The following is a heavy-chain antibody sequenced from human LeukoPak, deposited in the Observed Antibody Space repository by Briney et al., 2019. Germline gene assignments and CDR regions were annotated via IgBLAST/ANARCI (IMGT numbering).Heavy chain of an antibody. V-gene: IGHV3-74*01. CDR2: INTDGRTT. CDR3: ARAGASGWYAAGWFDP. CDR1: GFPFNNYW. J-gene: IGHJ5*02. Sequence: GGSLKLSCAASGFPFNNYWMHWARQAPGKGLVWVSSINTDGRTTRYAASVQGRFTISRDNAKNTLSLQMNSLRDDDTAVYHCARAGASGWYAAGWFDPWGQGTLVTVSS. D-gene: IGHD6-19*01.